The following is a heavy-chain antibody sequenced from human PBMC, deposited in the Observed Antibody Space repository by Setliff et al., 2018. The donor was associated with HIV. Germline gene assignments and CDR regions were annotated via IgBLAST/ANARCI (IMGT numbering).Heavy chain of an antibody. V-gene: IGHV3-33*01. J-gene: IGHJ4*02. D-gene: IGHD3-22*01. CDR2: IWYDGSDK. CDR3: ARRSKNRLDSTGYYFDY. Sequence: LRLSCAASGFIFSNYGLHWVRQAPGKGLEWVAVIWYDGSDKYYADSVKGRFTISRDNSKNTLYLHMNSLRAEDTAVYYCARRSKNRLDSTGYYFDYWGQGTLVTVSS. CDR1: GFIFSNYG.